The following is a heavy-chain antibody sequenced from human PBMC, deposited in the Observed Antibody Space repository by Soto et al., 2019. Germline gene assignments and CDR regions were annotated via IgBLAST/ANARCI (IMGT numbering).Heavy chain of an antibody. CDR2: MNPNSGNT. Sequence: ASVKVSCKASGYTFTSYDINWVRQATGQGLEWMGWMNPNSGNTGYAQKFQGRVTMTRNTSISTAYMELSSLRSEDTAVYYCARAGVPAAITPERLYYYYYYMDVWGKGTTVTVSS. CDR1: GYTFTSYD. J-gene: IGHJ6*03. CDR3: ARAGVPAAITPERLYYYYYYMDV. V-gene: IGHV1-8*01. D-gene: IGHD2-2*01.